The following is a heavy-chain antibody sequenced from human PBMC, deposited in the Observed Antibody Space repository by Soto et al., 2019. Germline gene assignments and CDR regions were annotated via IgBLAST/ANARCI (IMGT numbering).Heavy chain of an antibody. CDR1: GGSISSYY. J-gene: IGHJ6*02. Sequence: SETLSLTCTVSGGSISSYYWSWIRQPAGKGLEWIGRIYTSGSTNYNPSLKSRVTMSVDTSKNQFSLKLSSVTAADTAVYYCARYNHYNYDFWSGYYSPLDYYYGMDVWGQGTTVTVSS. D-gene: IGHD3-3*01. V-gene: IGHV4-4*07. CDR2: IYTSGST. CDR3: ARYNHYNYDFWSGYYSPLDYYYGMDV.